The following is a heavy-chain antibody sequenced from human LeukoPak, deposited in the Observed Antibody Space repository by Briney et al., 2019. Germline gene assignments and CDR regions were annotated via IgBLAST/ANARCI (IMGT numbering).Heavy chain of an antibody. V-gene: IGHV1-69*04. D-gene: IGHD3-10*01. CDR1: GGTFSSYA. Sequence: ASVKVSCKASGGTFSSYAISWVRQAPGQGLEWMGRIIPILGIANYAQKFQGRVTITADKSTSTAYVELSSLRSEDTAVYYCARDQRLYGSGSYYSGYWGQGTLVTVSS. CDR3: ARDQRLYGSGSYYSGY. CDR2: IIPILGIA. J-gene: IGHJ4*02.